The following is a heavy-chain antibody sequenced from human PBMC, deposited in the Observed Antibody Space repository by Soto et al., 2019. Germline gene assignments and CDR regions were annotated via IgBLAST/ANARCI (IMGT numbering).Heavy chain of an antibody. CDR1: EDTFTRYV. Sequence: GASVKVSCKASEDTFTRYVIHWVRQAPGQRLEWMGRINAGNGNTKYSQNFQGRVTITRDASASAAYMELSSLRSQDTAVYYCATSTIDTSTWKQYFYGMDVWGQGSTVTVSS. J-gene: IGHJ6*02. CDR2: INAGNGNT. D-gene: IGHD6-13*01. CDR3: ATSTIDTSTWKQYFYGMDV. V-gene: IGHV1-3*01.